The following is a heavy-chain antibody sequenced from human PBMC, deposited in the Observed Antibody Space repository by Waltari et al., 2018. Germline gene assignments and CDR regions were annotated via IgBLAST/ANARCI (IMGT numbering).Heavy chain of an antibody. CDR2: ISYYGSNK. J-gene: IGHJ4*02. D-gene: IGHD6-19*01. Sequence: QVQLVESGGGVVQPGRSLRLSCAASGFTFSSYAMHWVRQAPGKGLEWVAVISYYGSNKYYADSVKGRFTISRDNSKNTLYLQMNSLRAEDTAVYYCAASYSSGWYYFDYWGQGTLVTVSS. CDR3: AASYSSGWYYFDY. CDR1: GFTFSSYA. V-gene: IGHV3-30-3*01.